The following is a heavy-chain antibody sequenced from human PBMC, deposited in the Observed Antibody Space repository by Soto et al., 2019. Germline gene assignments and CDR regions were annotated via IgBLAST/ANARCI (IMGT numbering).Heavy chain of an antibody. CDR3: AREPTTAGTVNWFDP. V-gene: IGHV4-4*07. D-gene: IGHD6-13*01. J-gene: IGHJ5*02. Sequence: VQLQESGPGLVKPSETLSLICTVSGGSISSDYLSWIRQPAGKGLEWIGRVYTSGYNNSNPSLKIRVTISVDTSKKQFSLNLSSVTAADTAVYYCAREPTTAGTVNWFDPWGQGTLVTVSS. CDR2: VYTSGYN. CDR1: GGSISSDY.